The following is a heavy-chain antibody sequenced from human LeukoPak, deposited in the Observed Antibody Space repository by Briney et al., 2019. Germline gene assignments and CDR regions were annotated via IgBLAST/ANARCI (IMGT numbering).Heavy chain of an antibody. D-gene: IGHD4-17*01. V-gene: IGHV3-7*01. CDR3: ARDANYGDYDPVIYYMDV. CDR2: IQQDGGEK. Sequence: PGGSLRLSCAGTGFTFSIYWMNWVRQAPGMGLEWVAHIQQDGGEKYYVDSVKGRFTISRDNAKNSLFLPMNGLVEQAMGVSYCARDANYGDYDPVIYYMDVWGKGTTVTVSS. CDR1: GFTFSIYW. J-gene: IGHJ6*03.